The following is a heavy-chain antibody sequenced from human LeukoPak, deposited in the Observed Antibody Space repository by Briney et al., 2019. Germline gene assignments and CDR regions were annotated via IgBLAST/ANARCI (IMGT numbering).Heavy chain of an antibody. CDR3: AKGGSYAPLDY. Sequence: GGPLRLFCAASGFTFTDSPMTGVRQAPGKGLEGVSAISTSGGDTIYTDSVNARFTISRDNSKNTMYLQMNSLRAEDTAIYYCAKGGSYAPLDYWGQGTLVTVSS. CDR2: ISTSGGDT. D-gene: IGHD1-26*01. CDR1: GFTFTDSP. V-gene: IGHV3-23*01. J-gene: IGHJ4*02.